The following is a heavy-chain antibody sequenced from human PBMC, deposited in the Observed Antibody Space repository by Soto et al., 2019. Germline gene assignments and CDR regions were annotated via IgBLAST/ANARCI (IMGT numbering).Heavy chain of an antibody. CDR2: IIPIFGTA. Sequence: SVKVSCKASGGTFSSYAISWVRQAPGQGLEWMGGIIPIFGTANYAQKFQGRVTITADESTSTAYMELSSLRSEDTAVYYCASSHTTYCGGDCYSGYWGQGTLVTVSS. V-gene: IGHV1-69*13. D-gene: IGHD2-21*02. CDR1: GGTFSSYA. CDR3: ASSHTTYCGGDCYSGY. J-gene: IGHJ4*02.